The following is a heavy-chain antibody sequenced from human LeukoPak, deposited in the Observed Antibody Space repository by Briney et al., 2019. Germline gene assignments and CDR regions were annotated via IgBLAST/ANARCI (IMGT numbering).Heavy chain of an antibody. J-gene: IGHJ4*02. CDR2: ISSSSSYI. V-gene: IGHV3-21*04. D-gene: IGHD3-10*01. CDR1: GFTFSSYS. Sequence: GGSLRLSCAASGFTFSSYSMNWVRQAPGKGLEWVSSISSSSSYIYYADSVKGRFTISRDNAKNSLYLQMNSLRAEDTAVYYCAREMITMVRGVIRYLDYWGQGTLVTVSS. CDR3: AREMITMVRGVIRYLDY.